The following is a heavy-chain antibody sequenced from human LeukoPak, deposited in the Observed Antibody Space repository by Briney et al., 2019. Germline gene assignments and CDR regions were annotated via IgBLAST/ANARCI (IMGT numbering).Heavy chain of an antibody. Sequence: ASVKVSCKASGYTFPSYYMHWVPQAPGHVLEWLARINPNSGGTNYAQKFQARVTMTRDTSISTAYMELSRLRSDDTALYYCARAAYYYDGSGYYLGDWGQGTLVTVSS. V-gene: IGHV1-2*06. CDR3: ARAAYYYDGSGYYLGD. D-gene: IGHD3-22*01. CDR1: GYTFPSYY. J-gene: IGHJ4*02. CDR2: INPNSGGT.